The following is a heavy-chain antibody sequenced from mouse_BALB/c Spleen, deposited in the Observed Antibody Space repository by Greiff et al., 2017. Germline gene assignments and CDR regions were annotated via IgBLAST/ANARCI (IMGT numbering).Heavy chain of an antibody. CDR3: TPFTTVVAEYFDV. CDR1: GYTFTSYW. CDR2: IYPGNSDT. D-gene: IGHD1-1*01. Sequence: VQLQQSGTVLARPGASVKMSCKASGYTFTSYWMHWVKQRPGQGLEWIGAIYPGNSDTSYNQKFKGKAKLTAVTSTSTAYMELSSLTNEDSAVYYCTPFTTVVAEYFDVWGAGTTVTVSS. V-gene: IGHV1-5*01. J-gene: IGHJ1*01.